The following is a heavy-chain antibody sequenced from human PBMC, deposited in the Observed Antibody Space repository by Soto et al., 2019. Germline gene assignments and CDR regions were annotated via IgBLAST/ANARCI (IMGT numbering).Heavy chain of an antibody. J-gene: IGHJ6*02. V-gene: IGHV3-30*18. D-gene: IGHD3-3*01. CDR3: AKDRTTIFAVVPFSAGIDV. Sequence: PWGSLRLSCVASGFTFSGYGMHWVRQAPGKGLEWVAVISYEGSNKYYADSVKGRFTISRDNSINTMYLEMNSLRAEDTAVYYCAKDRTTIFAVVPFSAGIDVWGQVTTVTVYS. CDR2: ISYEGSNK. CDR1: GFTFSGYG.